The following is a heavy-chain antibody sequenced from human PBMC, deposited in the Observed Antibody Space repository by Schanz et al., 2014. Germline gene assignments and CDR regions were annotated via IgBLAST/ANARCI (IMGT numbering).Heavy chain of an antibody. D-gene: IGHD2-15*01. CDR3: ARQERGIWGHNGMDV. CDR1: SASIRTYY. V-gene: IGHV4-59*04. CDR2: ISYSGST. J-gene: IGHJ6*02. Sequence: QVQLQESGPGLVKPSETLSLTCTVSSASIRTYYWSWIRQPPGKGLEWIGTISYSGSTYYNPSLKGRVTISVDTPKNHFSLKVCSVPAADTAIYYCARQERGIWGHNGMDVWGQGTTVTVSS.